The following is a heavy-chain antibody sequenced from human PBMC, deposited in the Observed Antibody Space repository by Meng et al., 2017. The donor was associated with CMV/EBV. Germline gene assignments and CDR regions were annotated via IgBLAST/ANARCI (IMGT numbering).Heavy chain of an antibody. D-gene: IGHD2-2*01. CDR2: IYTSGST. J-gene: IGHJ5*02. Sequence: GHFQGCGPGLVKPSGTLSLTCTVSGGSISSYYWSWIRQPAGKGLEWIGRIYTSGSTNYNPSLKSRVTMSVDTSKNQFSLKLSSVTAADTAVYYCARDLMNCSSTSCANWFDPWGQGTLVTVSS. CDR1: GGSISSYY. V-gene: IGHV4-4*07. CDR3: ARDLMNCSSTSCANWFDP.